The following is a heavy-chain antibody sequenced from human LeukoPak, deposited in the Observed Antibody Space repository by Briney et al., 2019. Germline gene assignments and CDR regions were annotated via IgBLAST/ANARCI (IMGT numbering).Heavy chain of an antibody. Sequence: GGSLRLSCAASGFTFSDYYMSWIRRAPGKGLEWVSYISSSGSTIYYADSVKGRFTISRDNAKNSLYLQMNSLRAEDTAVYYCARVQTYYYYMDVWGKGTTVTVSS. CDR2: ISSSGSTI. CDR3: ARVQTYYYYMDV. CDR1: GFTFSDYY. J-gene: IGHJ6*03. V-gene: IGHV3-11*04.